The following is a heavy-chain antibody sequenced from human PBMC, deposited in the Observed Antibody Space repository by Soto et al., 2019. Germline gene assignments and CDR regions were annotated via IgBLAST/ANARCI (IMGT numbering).Heavy chain of an antibody. D-gene: IGHD2-15*01. Sequence: ASVKVSCKASGYTFTSYDINWVRQATGQGLEWMGWMNPNSGNTGYAQKFQGRVTMTRNTSISTAYMELSSLRSEDTAVYYCASRGRYCSGGSCYYAFDIWGQGTMVT. V-gene: IGHV1-8*01. J-gene: IGHJ3*02. CDR1: GYTFTSYD. CDR3: ASRGRYCSGGSCYYAFDI. CDR2: MNPNSGNT.